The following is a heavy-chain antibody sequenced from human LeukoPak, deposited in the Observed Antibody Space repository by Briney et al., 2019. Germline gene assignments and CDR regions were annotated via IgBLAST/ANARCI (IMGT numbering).Heavy chain of an antibody. V-gene: IGHV3-30*18. Sequence: GRSLRLSCAASGFTFSSYGMHWVRQAPGKGLEWVAVISYDGSNKYYAGSVKGRFTISRDNSKNTLYLQMNSLRAEDTAVYYCAKDGTYYYGSGSYQPNYYGMDVWGQGTTVTVSS. D-gene: IGHD3-10*01. CDR1: GFTFSSYG. CDR3: AKDGTYYYGSGSYQPNYYGMDV. CDR2: ISYDGSNK. J-gene: IGHJ6*02.